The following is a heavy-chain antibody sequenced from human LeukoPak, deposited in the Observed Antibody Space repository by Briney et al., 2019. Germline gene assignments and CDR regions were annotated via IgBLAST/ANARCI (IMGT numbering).Heavy chain of an antibody. CDR1: GFSVIRNY. CDR3: ARDFPGIAVAGTQPLDC. CDR2: IYSGGST. D-gene: IGHD6-19*01. J-gene: IGHJ4*02. Sequence: PGGSLRLSCAASGFSVIRNYMTWVSQAPGKGMEWVSVIYSGGSTYYADSVKGRFTISRDNSKNTLYLQMNSLRAEDTAVYYCARDFPGIAVAGTQPLDCWGQGTLVTVSS. V-gene: IGHV3-53*01.